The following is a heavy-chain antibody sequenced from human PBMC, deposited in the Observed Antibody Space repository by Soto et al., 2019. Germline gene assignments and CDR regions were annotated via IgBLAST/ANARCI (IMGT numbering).Heavy chain of an antibody. CDR1: GFTFSSYE. Sequence: GGSLRLSCAASGFTFSSYEMNWVRQAPGKGLEWVSYISSSGSTIYYADSVKGRFTISRDNAKNSLYLQMNSLRAEDTAVYYCARGWGFGELRYAARGMDVWGQGTTVTVSS. CDR2: ISSSGSTI. J-gene: IGHJ6*02. CDR3: ARGWGFGELRYAARGMDV. D-gene: IGHD3-10*01. V-gene: IGHV3-48*03.